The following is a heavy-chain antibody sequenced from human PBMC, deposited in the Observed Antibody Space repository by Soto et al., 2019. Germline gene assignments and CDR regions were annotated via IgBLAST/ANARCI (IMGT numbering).Heavy chain of an antibody. V-gene: IGHV3-15*01. CDR3: TTDGYDYIWGSYRSYYFDY. D-gene: IGHD3-16*02. CDR2: IKSKTDGGTT. Sequence: GGSLRLSCAASGFTFSNAWMSWVRQAPGKGLEWVGRIKSKTDGGTTDYAAPVKGRFTISRDDSKNTLYLQMNSLKTEDTAVYYCTTDGYDYIWGSYRSYYFDYWGQGTLVTVSS. J-gene: IGHJ4*02. CDR1: GFTFSNAW.